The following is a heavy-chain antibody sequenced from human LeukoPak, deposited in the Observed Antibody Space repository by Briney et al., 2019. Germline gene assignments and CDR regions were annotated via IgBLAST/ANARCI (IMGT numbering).Heavy chain of an antibody. D-gene: IGHD4-23*01. J-gene: IGHJ4*02. Sequence: GGSLRLSCAASGFTFSSYSMNWVRQAPGKGLEWVAFIQNEIDKFYADSVKGRFTVSRDNSKNTLYLQMNSLRPEDTAVYYCAKERKLLPFDCWGQGTLVTVSS. CDR1: GFTFSSYS. CDR3: AKERKLLPFDC. V-gene: IGHV3-30*02. CDR2: IQNEIDK.